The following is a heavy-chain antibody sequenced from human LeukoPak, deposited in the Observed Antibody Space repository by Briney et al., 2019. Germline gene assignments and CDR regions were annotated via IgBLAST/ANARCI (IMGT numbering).Heavy chain of an antibody. CDR3: ARAVAGLWFGELFFDY. Sequence: PGGSLRLSCAASGFTISSDYMSWVRQAPGKGLEWVSVIYSGGSTYYADSVKGRFTISRDNSKNALYLQMNSLRAEDTAVYYCARAVAGLWFGELFFDYWGQGTLVTVSS. CDR1: GFTISSDY. V-gene: IGHV3-66*01. D-gene: IGHD3-10*01. J-gene: IGHJ4*02. CDR2: IYSGGST.